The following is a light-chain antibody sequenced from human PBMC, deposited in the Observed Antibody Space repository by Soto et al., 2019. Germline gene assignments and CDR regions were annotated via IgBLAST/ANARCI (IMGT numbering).Light chain of an antibody. Sequence: QSVLTQPASVSGSPGQRVTISCTGNCANLGAGNDVHWYQQFPGTAPKLVIFGVSNRPSGVSDRFSGSKSGTSASLAIIGLQAEDEADYYCWSYAGPPTFAVFGGGTKLTVL. CDR2: GVS. CDR1: CANLGAGND. CDR3: WSYAGPPTFAV. J-gene: IGLJ2*01. V-gene: IGLV1-40*01.